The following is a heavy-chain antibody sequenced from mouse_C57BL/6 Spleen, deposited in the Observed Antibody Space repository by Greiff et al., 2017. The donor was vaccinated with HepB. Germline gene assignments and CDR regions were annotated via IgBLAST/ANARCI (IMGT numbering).Heavy chain of an antibody. Sequence: EVKLQESGEGLVKPGGSLKLSCAASGFTFSSYAMSWVRQTPEKRLEWVAYISRGGDYIYYADTVKGRFTISSDNARNTLYLQISSLRSEDTAMYYWTRAPYYYGSRGYGYFDVWGTGTTVTVSS. CDR2: ISRGGDYI. CDR3: TRAPYYYGSRGYGYFDV. V-gene: IGHV5-9-1*02. CDR1: GFTFSSYA. J-gene: IGHJ1*03. D-gene: IGHD1-1*01.